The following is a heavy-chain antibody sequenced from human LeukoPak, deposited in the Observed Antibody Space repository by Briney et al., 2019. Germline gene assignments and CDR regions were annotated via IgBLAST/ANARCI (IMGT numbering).Heavy chain of an antibody. CDR3: ASGDGYLQPY. V-gene: IGHV3-53*01. J-gene: IGHJ4*02. D-gene: IGHD2-21*01. Sequence: GGSLRLSCAASGFSVSGKFMSWVRQAPGKGLEWVSIIHYDGKIRYAGSVGGRFTVYRDDSENTLFLQMNSLRVDDTAVYFCASGDGYLQPYWGQGTLVTVSS. CDR2: IHYDGKI. CDR1: GFSVSGKF.